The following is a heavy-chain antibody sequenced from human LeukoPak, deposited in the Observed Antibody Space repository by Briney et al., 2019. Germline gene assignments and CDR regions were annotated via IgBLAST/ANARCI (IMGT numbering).Heavy chain of an antibody. Sequence: GGSLRLSCAASGFNFSNYAMSWVRPAPGKGLEWASVISGGGGSSYYADSVKGRFTISRDNSKTTLYLQMNSLSAEDTAVYYCAKGGSVGVGTSYYFDYWGQGTLVTVSS. CDR1: GFNFSNYA. D-gene: IGHD1-26*01. CDR3: AKGGSVGVGTSYYFDY. CDR2: ISGGGGSS. J-gene: IGHJ4*02. V-gene: IGHV3-23*01.